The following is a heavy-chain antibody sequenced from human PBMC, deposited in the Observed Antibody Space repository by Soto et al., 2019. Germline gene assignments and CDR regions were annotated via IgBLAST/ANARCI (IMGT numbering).Heavy chain of an antibody. J-gene: IGHJ4*02. CDR3: ASPAYCGGDCYSDLDY. D-gene: IGHD2-21*02. CDR1: GGTFSSYT. CDR2: IIPILGIA. Sequence: QVQLVQSGAEVKKPGSSVKVSCKASGGTFSSYTISWVRQAPGQGLEWMGRIIPILGIANYAQKFQGRVTITADKSMSTAYMELSSLRSEDTAVYYCASPAYCGGDCYSDLDYWGQGTLVTVSS. V-gene: IGHV1-69*02.